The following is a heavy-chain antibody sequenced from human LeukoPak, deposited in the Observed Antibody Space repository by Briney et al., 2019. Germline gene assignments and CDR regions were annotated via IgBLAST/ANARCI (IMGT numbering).Heavy chain of an antibody. CDR3: ARGLRDYFDY. Sequence: ASVKVSCKASGYTFTSYGISWVRQAPGQGLEWMGWISAYNGNTNYAQKLQGRVTMTRDMSTNTVYMELSSLRSEDTAVYYCARGLRDYFDYWGQGTLVTVSS. CDR2: ISAYNGNT. CDR1: GYTFTSYG. D-gene: IGHD4-17*01. V-gene: IGHV1-18*01. J-gene: IGHJ4*02.